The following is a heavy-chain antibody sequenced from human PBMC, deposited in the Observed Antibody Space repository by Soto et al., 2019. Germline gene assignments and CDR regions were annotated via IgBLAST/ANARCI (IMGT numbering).Heavy chain of an antibody. J-gene: IGHJ5*02. Sequence: KPSETLSLTCTVSGGSISSSSYYWGWIRQPPGKGLEWIGSIYYSGSTYYNPSLKSRVTISVDTSKNQFSLKLSSVTAADTAVYYCAGTRQWLPPSESWGQGTLVTVSS. CDR1: GGSISSSSYY. V-gene: IGHV4-39*01. CDR3: AGTRQWLPPSES. CDR2: IYYSGST. D-gene: IGHD6-19*01.